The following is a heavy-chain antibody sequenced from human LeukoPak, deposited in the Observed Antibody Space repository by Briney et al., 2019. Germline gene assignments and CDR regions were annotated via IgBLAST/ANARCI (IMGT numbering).Heavy chain of an antibody. CDR1: GYTFTGYY. Sequence: APVKVSCKASGYTFTGYYMHWVRQAPGQGLEWMGWINPNSGGTNYAQKFQGRVTMTRDTSISTAYMELSRLRSDDTAVYYCALEMTTVTDWWFDPWGQGTLVTVSS. D-gene: IGHD4-17*01. CDR2: INPNSGGT. CDR3: ALEMTTVTDWWFDP. J-gene: IGHJ5*02. V-gene: IGHV1-2*02.